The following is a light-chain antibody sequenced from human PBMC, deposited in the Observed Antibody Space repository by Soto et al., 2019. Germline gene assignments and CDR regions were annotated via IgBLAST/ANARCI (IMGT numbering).Light chain of an antibody. CDR2: SHN. CDR1: SPNIGSNS. J-gene: IGLJ3*02. V-gene: IGLV1-44*01. CDR3: ATWDDSLNGVV. Sequence: QSVLTQPPSASGTPGQRVTSSCSGSSPNIGSNSVNWYQQLPGRTPKLLIYSHNQRPSGVPDRFSGSRSGTSASLAISGLQSEDEADYYCATWDDSLNGVVFGGGTKLTVL.